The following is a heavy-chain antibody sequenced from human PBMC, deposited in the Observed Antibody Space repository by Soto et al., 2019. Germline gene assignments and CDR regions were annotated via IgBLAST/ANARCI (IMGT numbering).Heavy chain of an antibody. V-gene: IGHV1-46*04. CDR3: ARDPFDCGDDCSSNY. Sequence: ASVKVSCKASGYTFASYYMHWVRQAPGQGLEWMGIINPSSSSSSKFYADSVKDRFTISRDNAKSLLYLQMNSLRAEDTAVYYCARDPFDCGDDCSSNYWGQGTRVTVSS. J-gene: IGHJ4*02. CDR1: GYTFASYY. D-gene: IGHD2-21*02. CDR2: INPSSSSSSK.